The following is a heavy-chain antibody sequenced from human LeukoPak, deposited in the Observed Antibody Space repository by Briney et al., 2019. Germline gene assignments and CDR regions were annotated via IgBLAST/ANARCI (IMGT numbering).Heavy chain of an antibody. CDR2: IYYSGST. CDR3: ARELMTTVTTYADDYYYYYYMDV. D-gene: IGHD4-17*01. Sequence: SETQSLTCTVSGGSISNYYWSWIRQPPGKGLEWIGYIYYSGSTNYNPSLKMRVTKSVDTSKNQFSLKLSSVTAADTAVYYCARELMTTVTTYADDYYYYYYMDVWGKGTTVTVSS. J-gene: IGHJ6*03. CDR1: GGSISNYY. V-gene: IGHV4-59*01.